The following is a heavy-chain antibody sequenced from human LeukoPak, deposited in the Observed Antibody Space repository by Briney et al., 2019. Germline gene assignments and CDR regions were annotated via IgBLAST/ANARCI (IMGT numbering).Heavy chain of an antibody. D-gene: IGHD3-22*01. J-gene: IGHJ5*02. CDR1: GVSISSSNSY. V-gene: IGHV4-39*02. Sequence: SETLSLTCTVSGVSISSSNSYWGWIRQPPGKGLEWIGSIYYSGNTYYNASLKSQVSISIDTSKNQFSLRLTSVTAADTAVYYCARDWRDTMMVGPWGQGTLVIVSS. CDR2: IYYSGNT. CDR3: ARDWRDTMMVGP.